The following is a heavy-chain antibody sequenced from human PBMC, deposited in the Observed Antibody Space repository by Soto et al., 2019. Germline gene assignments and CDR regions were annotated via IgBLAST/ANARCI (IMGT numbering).Heavy chain of an antibody. Sequence: GWSLRLSCAASGFTFRSYSMNLVRQAPGKGLEWVSYISSSSSAIYYADSVKGRFTVSRDNAKNSLYLQMNSLRDEDTAVYYCARDLEMAKINFDYWGQGTLVTVSS. CDR1: GFTFRSYS. V-gene: IGHV3-48*02. D-gene: IGHD3-3*01. CDR2: ISSSSSAI. J-gene: IGHJ4*02. CDR3: ARDLEMAKINFDY.